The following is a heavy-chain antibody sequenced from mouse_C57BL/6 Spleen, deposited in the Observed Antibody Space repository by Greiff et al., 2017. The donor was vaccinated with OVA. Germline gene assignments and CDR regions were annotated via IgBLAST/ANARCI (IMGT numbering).Heavy chain of an antibody. V-gene: IGHV1-54*01. CDR3: AREGDGYFYFDY. CDR2: INPGSGGT. CDR1: GYAFTNYL. Sequence: VKLQQSGAELVRPGTSVKVSCKASGYAFTNYLIEWVKQRPGQGLEWIGVINPGSGGTNYNEKFKGKATLTADKSSSTAYMQLSSLTSEDSAVYFCAREGDGYFYFDYWGQGTTLTVSS. D-gene: IGHD2-3*01. J-gene: IGHJ2*01.